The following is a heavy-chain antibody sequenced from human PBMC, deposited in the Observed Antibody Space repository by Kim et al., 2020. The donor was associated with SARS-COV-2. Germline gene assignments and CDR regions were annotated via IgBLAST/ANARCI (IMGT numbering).Heavy chain of an antibody. J-gene: IGHJ4*02. V-gene: IGHV4-59*01. D-gene: IGHD1-26*01. Sequence: YPPPLKSRVTISVDTSKNQFSLQLSSVTAADTAVYYCARVSVVGATGLDYWGQGTLVTVSS. CDR3: ARVSVVGATGLDY.